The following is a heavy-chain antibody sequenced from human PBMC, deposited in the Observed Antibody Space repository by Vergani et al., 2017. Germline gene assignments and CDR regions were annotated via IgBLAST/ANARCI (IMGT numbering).Heavy chain of an antibody. D-gene: IGHD3-16*02. CDR3: ASIARAPTRRNPPPDY. V-gene: IGHV4-34*01. J-gene: IGHJ4*02. Sequence: QVQLQEWGAGLLKTSETLSLTCGVSGGSFSDYYWSWIRQAPGMGLEWIGEVNHGGSTNYNPSLKSRVSISLDTSKNQFSLQLTSVTAAVSALYFCASIARAPTRRNPPPDYWGQGILFTVSS. CDR1: GGSFSDYY. CDR2: VNHGGST.